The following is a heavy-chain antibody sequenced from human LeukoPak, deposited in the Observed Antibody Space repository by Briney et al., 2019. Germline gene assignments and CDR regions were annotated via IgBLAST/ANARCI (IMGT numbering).Heavy chain of an antibody. J-gene: IGHJ4*02. CDR1: GFTFSDYY. V-gene: IGHV3-11*04. D-gene: IGHD1-7*01. Sequence: GGPLRLSCAASGFTFSDYYMSWIRQAPGKGLEWVSYISSSGSTIYYADSVKGRFTISRDNAKNSLYLQMNSLRAEDTAVYYCARELDLYNWNYGGGYYFDYWGQGTLVTVSS. CDR2: ISSSGSTI. CDR3: ARELDLYNWNYGGGYYFDY.